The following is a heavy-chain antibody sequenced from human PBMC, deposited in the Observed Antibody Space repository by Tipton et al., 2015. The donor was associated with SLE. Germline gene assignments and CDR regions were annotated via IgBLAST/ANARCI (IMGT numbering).Heavy chain of an antibody. V-gene: IGHV4-59*11. CDR1: GGSISGQY. Sequence: TLSLTCTVSGGSISGQYWSWFRQPPGKGLEWIGYIYYSGTTNYNPSLKRRVTISVDTSKNQFSLKLSSVTAADTAVYYCARGTGDPFDYWGQGTLVTVSS. CDR2: IYYSGTT. J-gene: IGHJ4*02. CDR3: ARGTGDPFDY.